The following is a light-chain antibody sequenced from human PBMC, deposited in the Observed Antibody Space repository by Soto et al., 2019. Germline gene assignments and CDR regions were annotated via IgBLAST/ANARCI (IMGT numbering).Light chain of an antibody. CDR2: DAS. V-gene: IGKV1-5*01. CDR3: QQYNSYLWT. CDR1: QSISSW. Sequence: DIQMTQSPSTLSASVGDRVTITCRASQSISSWLAWYQQKPGKAPKVLIYDASTLESGVPSRFSGSGSETEFTLTISSLQPDDFATYYCQQYNSYLWTFGQGTKVDIK. J-gene: IGKJ1*01.